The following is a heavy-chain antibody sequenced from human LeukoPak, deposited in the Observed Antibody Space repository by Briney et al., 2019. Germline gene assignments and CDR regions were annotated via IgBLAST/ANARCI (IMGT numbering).Heavy chain of an antibody. CDR3: AREAVGIAAAGTGMDV. CDR2: MNPNSGNT. CDR1: GYTLTGYY. Sequence: ASVKVSCKASGYTLTGYYMHWVRQATGQGLEWMGWMNPNSGNTGYAQKFQGRVTMTRNTSISTAYMELSSLRSEDTAVYYCAREAVGIAAAGTGMDVWGQGTTVTVSS. D-gene: IGHD6-13*01. J-gene: IGHJ6*02. V-gene: IGHV1-8*02.